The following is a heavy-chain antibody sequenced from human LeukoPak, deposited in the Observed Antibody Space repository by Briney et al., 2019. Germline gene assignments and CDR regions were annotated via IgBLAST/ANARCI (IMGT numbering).Heavy chain of an antibody. CDR3: ARDSRDYDFWSGPKQYYFDY. D-gene: IGHD3-3*01. CDR2: ISSSSSNI. Sequence: GGSLRLSCAASGFTFSSYSMNWVRQAPGKGLEWVSSISSSSSNIYYADSVKGRLTISRDNAKNALYLQMNSLRAEDTAVYYCARDSRDYDFWSGPKQYYFDYWGQGTLVTVSS. J-gene: IGHJ4*02. CDR1: GFTFSSYS. V-gene: IGHV3-21*01.